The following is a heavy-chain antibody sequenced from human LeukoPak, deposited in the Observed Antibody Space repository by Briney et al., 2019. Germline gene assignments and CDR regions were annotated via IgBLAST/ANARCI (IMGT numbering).Heavy chain of an antibody. CDR3: ARDNFSFQHSSPEYF. CDR2: IYTSGNT. D-gene: IGHD6-13*01. V-gene: IGHV4-61*02. CDR1: GASISSGRYY. Sequence: PSETLSLTCTVSGASISSGRYYWTWVRQPAGKGLEWIGRIYTSGNTFYNSSLKSRVAISLDTSKNHFSLKLSSVTAADTAVYYCARDNFSFQHSSPEYF. J-gene: IGHJ1*01.